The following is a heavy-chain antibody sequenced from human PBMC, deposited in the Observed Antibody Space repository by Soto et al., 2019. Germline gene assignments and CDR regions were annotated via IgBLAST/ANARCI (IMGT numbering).Heavy chain of an antibody. D-gene: IGHD2-15*01. V-gene: IGHV1-18*01. J-gene: IGHJ6*03. Sequence: ASPKEPCTEDRCTWKSYRTSWVRYAPKQDLEWMGWIRAYNGNTNYAQKIQGRVTRTTDTSTSTAYMELRSLRSDDTAVYYCARDVYCSGGSRYM. CDR2: IRAYNGNT. CDR3: ARDVYCSGGSRYM. CDR1: RCTWKSYR.